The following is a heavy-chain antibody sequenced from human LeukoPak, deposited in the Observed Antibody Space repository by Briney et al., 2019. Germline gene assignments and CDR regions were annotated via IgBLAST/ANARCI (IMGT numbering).Heavy chain of an antibody. CDR1: GFTFSNYA. CDR2: ISGSGAST. Sequence: GGSLRLSCAASGFTFSNYAMSWVRQAPGKGLEWVSAISGSGASTNYADSVKGRFTISKDNSKNTLSLQMNSLRAEDTAVYYCATKQWLAPPPDSWGQGTPVTVSS. CDR3: ATKQWLAPPPDS. D-gene: IGHD6-19*01. V-gene: IGHV3-23*01. J-gene: IGHJ4*02.